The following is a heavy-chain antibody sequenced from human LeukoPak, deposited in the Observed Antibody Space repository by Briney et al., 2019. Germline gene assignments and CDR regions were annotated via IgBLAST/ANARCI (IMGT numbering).Heavy chain of an antibody. Sequence: PGGSLRLSCAASGFTFSSYAMSWVRQAPGRGLEWVSAISGSGGSTYYADSVKGRFTISRDNSKNTLYLQMNSLRAEDTAVYYCAKGGFAEYYFDYWGQGTLVTVSS. V-gene: IGHV3-23*01. CDR1: GFTFSSYA. J-gene: IGHJ4*02. CDR2: ISGSGGST. CDR3: AKGGFAEYYFDY. D-gene: IGHD3-10*01.